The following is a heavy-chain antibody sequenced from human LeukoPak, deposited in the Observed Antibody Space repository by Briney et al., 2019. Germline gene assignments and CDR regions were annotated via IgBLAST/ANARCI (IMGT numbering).Heavy chain of an antibody. Sequence: GGSLRLSCAASGFTFTNYWMGWFRQAPGKGPEWVANIAKDGGTKQYVDSAKGRFTISRDNAKDSLYLQMNNLRAEDTAVYYCATTYYDFWSGLEPYYFDYWGQGTLVTVSS. V-gene: IGHV3-7*01. CDR2: IAKDGGTK. J-gene: IGHJ4*02. D-gene: IGHD3-3*01. CDR1: GFTFTNYW. CDR3: ATTYYDFWSGLEPYYFDY.